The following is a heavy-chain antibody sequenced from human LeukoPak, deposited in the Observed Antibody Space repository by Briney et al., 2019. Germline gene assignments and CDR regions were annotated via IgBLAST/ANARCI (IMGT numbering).Heavy chain of an antibody. CDR3: ARDLNYMDV. V-gene: IGHV3-66*02. CDR2: IYSGGST. CDR1: GFTVSSNY. Sequence: PGGSLRRSCAASGFTVSSNYMSWVRQAPGKGLEWVSIIYSGGSTYYTDSVKGRFTISRDSSRNTLYLQMNSLRAEDTAVYYCARDLNYMDVWGKGTTVTVSS. J-gene: IGHJ6*03.